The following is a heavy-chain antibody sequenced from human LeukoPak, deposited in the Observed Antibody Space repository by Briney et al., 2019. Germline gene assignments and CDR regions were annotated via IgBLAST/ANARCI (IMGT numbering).Heavy chain of an antibody. Sequence: GGSLGLSCAASGFTVSSNYMSRVRQAPGKGLKWVSVIYSGGSTYYADSVKGRFTISRDNSRNTLYLQMNSLRAGDTAVYYSATSIRYCSAGSCIDYWGQGTLVTVSS. V-gene: IGHV3-53*01. CDR2: IYSGGST. J-gene: IGHJ4*02. CDR3: ATSIRYCSAGSCIDY. CDR1: GFTVSSNY. D-gene: IGHD2-15*01.